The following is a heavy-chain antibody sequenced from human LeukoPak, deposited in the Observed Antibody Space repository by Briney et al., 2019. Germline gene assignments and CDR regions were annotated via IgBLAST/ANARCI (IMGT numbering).Heavy chain of an antibody. CDR2: ISGSGGST. Sequence: PAGGSLRLSCAASGFTFSSYAMSWVRQAPGKGLEWVSAISGSGGSTYYADSVKGRFTISRDNSKNTLYLQMNSLRAEDTAVYYCAKDGGLWVSAHWGDSWGRGTLVTVSS. CDR1: GFTFSSYA. CDR3: AKDGGLWVSAHWGDS. V-gene: IGHV3-23*01. J-gene: IGHJ4*02. D-gene: IGHD7-27*01.